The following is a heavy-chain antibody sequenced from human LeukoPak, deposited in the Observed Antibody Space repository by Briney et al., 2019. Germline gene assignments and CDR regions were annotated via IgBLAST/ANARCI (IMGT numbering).Heavy chain of an antibody. CDR3: AREGSPWATVTTVGYYGMDV. J-gene: IGHJ6*02. D-gene: IGHD4-17*01. Sequence: ASVKVSCKASGYTFTSYYMHWVRQAPGQGLEWMGIINPSGGSTSYAQKFQGRVTMTRDTSMSTVYMELSSLRSEDTAVYYCAREGSPWATVTTVGYYGMDVWGQGTTVTVSS. V-gene: IGHV1-46*01. CDR2: INPSGGST. CDR1: GYTFTSYY.